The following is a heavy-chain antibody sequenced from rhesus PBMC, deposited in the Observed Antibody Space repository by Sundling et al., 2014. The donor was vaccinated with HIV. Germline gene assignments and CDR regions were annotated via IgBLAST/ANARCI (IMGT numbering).Heavy chain of an antibody. Sequence: QVQLQESGPGLVKPSETLSLTCAVSGGSFSSNFWSWIRQAPGKGLEWIGYIYGSDSSTKYNPSLKSRVTLSVDTSKNQFSLKLSSLTAADTAVYYCARGGYASYYGLDSWGQGVVVIVSS. V-gene: IGHV4-169*01. CDR1: GGSFSSNF. D-gene: IGHD2-2*01. CDR3: ARGGYASYYGLDS. J-gene: IGHJ6*01. CDR2: IYGSDSST.